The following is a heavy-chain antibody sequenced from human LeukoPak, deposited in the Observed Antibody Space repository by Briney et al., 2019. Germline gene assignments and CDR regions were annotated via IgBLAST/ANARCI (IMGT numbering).Heavy chain of an antibody. CDR1: GFTFSSYA. D-gene: IGHD5-18*01. V-gene: IGHV3-30-3*01. Sequence: PGRSLRLSCAASGFTFSSYAMHWVRQAPGKGLVWVAVISYDGSNKYYADSVKGRFTISRDNSKNTLYLQMNSLRAEDTAVYYCARDPSPLIQLWSHDYWGQGTLVTVSS. CDR3: ARDPSPLIQLWSHDY. CDR2: ISYDGSNK. J-gene: IGHJ4*02.